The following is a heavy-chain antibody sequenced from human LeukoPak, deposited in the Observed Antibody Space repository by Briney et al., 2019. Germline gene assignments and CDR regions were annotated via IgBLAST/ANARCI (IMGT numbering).Heavy chain of an antibody. CDR1: GYTFTSYY. D-gene: IGHD4-17*01. CDR3: ARDHDYGDDHYYYMDV. J-gene: IGHJ6*03. Sequence: ASVKVSCKASGYTFTSYYMHWVRQAPGQGLEWMGIINPSGGNTNYAQKFQGRVTITADASTSTAYMELSSLRSEDTAVYYCARDHDYGDDHYYYMDVWGKGTTVTISS. CDR2: INPSGGNT. V-gene: IGHV1-46*01.